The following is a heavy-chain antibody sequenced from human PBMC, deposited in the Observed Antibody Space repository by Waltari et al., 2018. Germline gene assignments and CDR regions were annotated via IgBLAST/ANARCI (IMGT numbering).Heavy chain of an antibody. CDR2: IYYSGNT. D-gene: IGHD1-26*01. CDR1: GGSIISYY. V-gene: IGHV4-59*01. J-gene: IGHJ6*03. Sequence: QVQLQESGPGLVKPSETLSLTCTVSGGSIISYYWSWIRQPPGKGLEWIGYIYYSGNTNYNPSLKSRVTISVDTSKNQFSLKLSSVTAADTAVYYCAVGATYYYYMDVWGKGTTVTISS. CDR3: AVGATYYYYMDV.